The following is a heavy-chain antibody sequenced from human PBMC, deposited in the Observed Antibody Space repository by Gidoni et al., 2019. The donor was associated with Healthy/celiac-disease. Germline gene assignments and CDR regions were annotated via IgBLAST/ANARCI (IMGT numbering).Heavy chain of an antibody. Sequence: QLQLQESGPGLVKPSETLSLTCTVSGGSISSSSYYWGWIRQPPGKGLEWIGSTYYSGSTYYNPSLKSRVTISVDTSKNQFSLKLSSVTAADTAVYYCARAPYDILTGYSYYFDYWGQGTLVTVSS. V-gene: IGHV4-39*07. CDR3: ARAPYDILTGYSYYFDY. J-gene: IGHJ4*02. D-gene: IGHD3-9*01. CDR1: GGSISSSSYY. CDR2: TYYSGST.